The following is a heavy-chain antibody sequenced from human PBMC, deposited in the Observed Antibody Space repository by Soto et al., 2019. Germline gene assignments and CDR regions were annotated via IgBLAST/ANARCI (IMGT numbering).Heavy chain of an antibody. CDR2: IYYSGST. Sequence: SETLSLTCTVSGGSISSSSYYWGWIRQPPGKGLEWIGSIYYSGSTYYNPSLKSRVTISVDTSKNQFSLKLSSVTAADTAVYYCARRGGSSGWFDYWGQGTLVTVSS. J-gene: IGHJ4*02. D-gene: IGHD6-19*01. CDR3: ARRGGSSGWFDY. V-gene: IGHV4-39*01. CDR1: GGSISSSSYY.